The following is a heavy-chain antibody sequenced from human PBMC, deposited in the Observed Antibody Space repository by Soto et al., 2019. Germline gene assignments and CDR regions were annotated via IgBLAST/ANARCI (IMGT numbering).Heavy chain of an antibody. CDR2: IKYDGSEK. CDR3: VRDVGPITIFGEALSGYFDS. V-gene: IGHV3-7*03. CDR1: GFAFNNYW. D-gene: IGHD3-3*01. J-gene: IGHJ4*02. Sequence: GGSLRLSCAASGFAFNNYWMSWVRQAPGKGPEWVASIKYDGSEKYYVDSVKGRFTVSRDNAKNSLSMHLNSLRADDTAVYYCVRDVGPITIFGEALSGYFDSWGQGTLVTVSS.